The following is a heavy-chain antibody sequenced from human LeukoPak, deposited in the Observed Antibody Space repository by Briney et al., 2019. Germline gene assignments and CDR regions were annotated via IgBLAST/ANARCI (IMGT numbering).Heavy chain of an antibody. CDR2: IYPGDSDT. D-gene: IGHD6-19*01. CDR3: AKAVGAFDI. V-gene: IGHV5-51*01. CDR1: GYSFTSYW. Sequence: GESLKISCKGSGYSFTSYWIGWVRQLPGKGLEWMGIIYPGDSDTRYSPSFQGQVTISAGKSISSAYLQWSSLKDSDSAMYYCAKAVGAFDIWGQGTMVTVSS. J-gene: IGHJ3*02.